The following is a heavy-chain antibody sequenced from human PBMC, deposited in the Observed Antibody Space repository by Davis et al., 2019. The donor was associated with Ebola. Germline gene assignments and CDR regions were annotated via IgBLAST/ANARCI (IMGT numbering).Heavy chain of an antibody. D-gene: IGHD4-17*01. CDR3: ASGYTVTGGY. J-gene: IGHJ4*02. Sequence: SVKVSCKASGGTFSSYAISWVRQAPGQGLEWMGGIIPIFGTASYAQKFQGRVTMTRDTSTSTVYMELSSLRSEDTAVYYCASGYTVTGGYWGQGTLVTVSS. V-gene: IGHV1-69*05. CDR2: IIPIFGTA. CDR1: GGTFSSYA.